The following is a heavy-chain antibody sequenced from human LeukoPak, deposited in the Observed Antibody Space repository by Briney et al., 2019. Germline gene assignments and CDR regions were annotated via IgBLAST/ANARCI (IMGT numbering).Heavy chain of an antibody. Sequence: GGSLRLSCAASGFTFSSYAMSWVRQAPGKGLEWVSSISNSGDRTFYTDSVKGRFTISRVNSKITLYLQMNSLRAEDTAVYYCAKSYNGYESKPDYWGQGTLVTVSS. D-gene: IGHD5-12*01. V-gene: IGHV3-23*01. CDR3: AKSYNGYESKPDY. J-gene: IGHJ4*02. CDR2: ISNSGDRT. CDR1: GFTFSSYA.